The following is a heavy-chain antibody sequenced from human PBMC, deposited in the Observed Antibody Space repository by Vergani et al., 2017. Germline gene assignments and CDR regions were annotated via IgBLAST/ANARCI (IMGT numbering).Heavy chain of an antibody. CDR1: GFTFSDHY. CDR3: AREGMANAFDI. Sequence: EVQLVESGGGLVQPGGSLRLSCAASGFTFSDHYMDWVRQAPGKGLEWVGRTRNKANSYTTEYAASVKGSFTISRDDSKNSLYLQMNSLKTEDTAVYYCAREGMANAFDIWGQGTMVTVSS. V-gene: IGHV3-72*01. CDR2: TRNKANSYTT. J-gene: IGHJ3*02. D-gene: IGHD5-24*01.